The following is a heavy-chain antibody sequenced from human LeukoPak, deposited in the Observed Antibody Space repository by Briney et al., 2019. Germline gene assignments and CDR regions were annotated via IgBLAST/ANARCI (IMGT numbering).Heavy chain of an antibody. V-gene: IGHV3-74*01. CDR2: INSDGSWT. Sequence: GGSLRLSCAASGNYWMHWVRQAPGKGLVWVSHINSDGSWTSYADSVKGRFTISRDNAKNSLYLQMNSLRAEDTAVYYCARDEHYSNYESDNFDYWGQGTLVTVSS. CDR3: ARDEHYSNYESDNFDY. D-gene: IGHD4-11*01. CDR1: GNYW. J-gene: IGHJ4*02.